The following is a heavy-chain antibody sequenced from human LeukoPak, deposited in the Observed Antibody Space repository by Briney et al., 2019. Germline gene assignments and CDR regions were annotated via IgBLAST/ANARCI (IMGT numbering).Heavy chain of an antibody. CDR2: IYYSGST. CDR1: GGSISSSSYY. CDR3: AIRGSLTKYYFDY. V-gene: IGHV4-39*01. J-gene: IGHJ4*02. Sequence: SETLSLTCTVSGGSISSSSYYWGWIRQPPGKGLEWIGSIYYSGSTYYNPSLKSRVTISVDTSKNQFCLKLSSVTAADTAVYYCAIRGSLTKYYFDYWGQGTLVTVSS. D-gene: IGHD3-10*01.